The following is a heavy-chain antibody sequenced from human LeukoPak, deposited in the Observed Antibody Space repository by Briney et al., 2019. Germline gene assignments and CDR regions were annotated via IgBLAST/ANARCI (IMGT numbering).Heavy chain of an antibody. CDR2: IYPGDSDP. Sequence: GESLKISCKGSGYSFTSYWIGWVRQMPGKGLEWMGIIYPGDSDPRYSPSFQGQVTISADKSISTAYLQWTSLKASDTAMYFCARWRVTFFGGGYSSNEGFDYWGQGTLVTVSS. D-gene: IGHD5-12*01. J-gene: IGHJ4*02. V-gene: IGHV5-51*01. CDR1: GYSFTSYW. CDR3: ARWRVTFFGGGYSSNEGFDY.